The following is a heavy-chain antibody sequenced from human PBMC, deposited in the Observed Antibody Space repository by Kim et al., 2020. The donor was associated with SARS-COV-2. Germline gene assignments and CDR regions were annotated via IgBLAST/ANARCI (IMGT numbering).Heavy chain of an antibody. V-gene: IGHV7-4-1*02. J-gene: IGHJ3*01. CDR1: GYIFSSYA. CDR2: INNNTGNP. CDR3: ASSMLYGVISAFDL. Sequence: ASVKVSCKASGYIFSSYAMNWVRQAPGQGLEWMGWINNNTGNPTYAQGFTGRFVFSLDTSDSTTYLQITSLKSEDTAVYYCASSMLYGVISAFDLWGQGTMVTVSS. D-gene: IGHD3-10*01.